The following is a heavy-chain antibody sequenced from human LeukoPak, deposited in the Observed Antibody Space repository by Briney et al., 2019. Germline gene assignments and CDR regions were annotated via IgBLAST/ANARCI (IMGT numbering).Heavy chain of an antibody. CDR1: GGPISSSNW. CDR2: IKSKTDGGTT. Sequence: ETLSLTCAVSGGPISSSNWWSWVRQAPGKGLEWVGRIKSKTDGGTTDYAAPVKGRFTISRDDSKNTVYLQMNSLKTEDTALYYCSTGRHDYWGQGTLVTVSS. J-gene: IGHJ4*02. V-gene: IGHV3-15*01. CDR3: STGRHDY.